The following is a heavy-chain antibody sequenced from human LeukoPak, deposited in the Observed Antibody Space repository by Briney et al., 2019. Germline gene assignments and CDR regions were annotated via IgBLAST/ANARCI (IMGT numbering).Heavy chain of an antibody. CDR1: GFTFSSYG. CDR3: ARDDGSRAAYGSGGSYYYYGMDV. V-gene: IGHV3-30*02. D-gene: IGHD3-10*01. Sequence: AGGSLRLSCAASGFTFSSYGMHWVRQAPGKGLEWVAFIRYDGSNKYYADSVKGRFTISRDNSKNTLYLQMNSLRAEDTAVYYCARDDGSRAAYGSGGSYYYYGMDVWGQGTTVTVSS. CDR2: IRYDGSNK. J-gene: IGHJ6*02.